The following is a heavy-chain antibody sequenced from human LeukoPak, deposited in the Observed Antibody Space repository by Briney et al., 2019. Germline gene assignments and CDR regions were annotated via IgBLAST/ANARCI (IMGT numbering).Heavy chain of an antibody. CDR3: ARGAFGPIPARTWFDP. J-gene: IGHJ5*02. CDR1: GGTFISYA. Sequence: GASVKVSCKASGGTFISYAISWVRQAPGQGLEWMGGIIPIFGTANYAQKFQGRVTITADESTSTAYMELSSLRSEDTAVYYCARGAFGPIPARTWFDPWGRGTLVTVSS. V-gene: IGHV1-69*13. CDR2: IIPIFGTA. D-gene: IGHD3/OR15-3a*01.